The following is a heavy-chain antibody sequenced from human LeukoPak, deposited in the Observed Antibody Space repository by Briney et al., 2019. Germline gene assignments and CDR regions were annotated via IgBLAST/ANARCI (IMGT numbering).Heavy chain of an antibody. D-gene: IGHD3-10*01. CDR3: ARGITTVRGLPYYFDY. CDR1: GFTFTLYW. CDR2: IRHDGSEK. V-gene: IGHV3-7*03. J-gene: IGHJ4*02. Sequence: GGSLRVSCAASGFTFTLYWMSWVRQAPGKGLEWVANIRHDGSEKYYVDSVEGRFTISRDNAKNSLYLQMNSLRAEDTAVYYCARGITTVRGLPYYFDYWGQGTLVTVSS.